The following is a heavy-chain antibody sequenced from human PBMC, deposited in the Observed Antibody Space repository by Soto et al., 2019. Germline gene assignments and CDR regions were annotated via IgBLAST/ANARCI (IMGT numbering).Heavy chain of an antibody. CDR2: IYYSGTT. CDR1: GGSISNYY. J-gene: IGHJ5*02. CDR3: ANPPWADYGGLFDP. V-gene: IGHV4-59*01. D-gene: IGHD4-17*01. Sequence: QVQLQESGPGLVKPSETLSLTCTVSGGSISNYYWTWIRQPPGKGLQWIGYIYYSGTTNYNPSLKNPLNLAIDTSQNQFSLKMSSVTAAAAAVYYCANPPWADYGGLFDPRGQGTQVPVSS.